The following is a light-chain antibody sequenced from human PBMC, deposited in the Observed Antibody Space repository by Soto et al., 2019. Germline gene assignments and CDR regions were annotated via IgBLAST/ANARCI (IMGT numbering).Light chain of an antibody. V-gene: IGKV3-15*01. CDR1: QSVSSN. CDR3: QQYNIWIT. CDR2: DVS. Sequence: EIVMTQSPATLSVSPGERATLSCRASQSVSSNLAWYQQKPGQAPRLLIYDVSTRAAGIPARFSGSGSGTEFTLTSSSLHSEDLAIYYCQQYNIWITFGQGTRLDIK. J-gene: IGKJ5*01.